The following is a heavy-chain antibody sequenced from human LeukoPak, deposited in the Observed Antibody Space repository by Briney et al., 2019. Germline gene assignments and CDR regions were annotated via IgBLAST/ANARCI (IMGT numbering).Heavy chain of an antibody. J-gene: IGHJ4*02. CDR3: ARVSIRGLRFLEQGEGRYYFDY. CDR1: GGTFSSYA. CDR2: IIPIFGTS. Sequence: SVNVSCKAPGGTFSSYAISWVRQAPGQGLEWMGGIIPIFGTSNYAQKFQGRVTITSDESTSTAYMGLSSLRSEDTAVYYCARVSIRGLRFLEQGEGRYYFDYWGQGTLVTVSS. D-gene: IGHD3-3*01. V-gene: IGHV1-69*01.